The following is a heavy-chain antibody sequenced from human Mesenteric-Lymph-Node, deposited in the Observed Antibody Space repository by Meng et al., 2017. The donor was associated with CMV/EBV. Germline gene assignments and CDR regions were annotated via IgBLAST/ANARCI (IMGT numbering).Heavy chain of an antibody. CDR3: ARLAYGSGSYNWFDP. D-gene: IGHD3-10*01. Sequence: SCGSISSGGYSWSWIRQHPGRGLEWIGYIYYRTAYYNPSLKSRVTISVDTSMNQFSLKLTSVTAADTAVYYCARLAYGSGSYNWFDPWGQGTLVTVSS. J-gene: IGHJ5*02. V-gene: IGHV4-31*02. CDR1: CGSISSGGYS. CDR2: IYYRTA.